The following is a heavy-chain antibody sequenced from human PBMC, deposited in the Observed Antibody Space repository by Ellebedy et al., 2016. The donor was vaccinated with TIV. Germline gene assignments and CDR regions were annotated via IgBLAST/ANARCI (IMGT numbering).Heavy chain of an antibody. Sequence: AASVKVSCKASGYSFTSYYMHWVRQAPGQGLEWMGIILPSGGSTDYAQRFQGRVTMTRDTSTSTVYMELGSLRSADTAVYYCAREDLLASSSPDHYGLDVWGQGTTVTVSS. CDR3: AREDLLASSSPDHYGLDV. J-gene: IGHJ6*02. CDR2: ILPSGGST. V-gene: IGHV1-46*01. CDR1: GYSFTSYY. D-gene: IGHD6-6*01.